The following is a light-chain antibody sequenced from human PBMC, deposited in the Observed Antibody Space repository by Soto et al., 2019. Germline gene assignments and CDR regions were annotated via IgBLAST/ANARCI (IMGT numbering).Light chain of an antibody. J-gene: IGKJ5*01. CDR2: DAS. Sequence: EIVLTQFPATLSLSPGERAALSCRASQSVNNYLAWYQQKPGQAPRLLVYDASNTATGVPARFSGSGSGTDFTLTISSLEPEDFAVYYCQQRSIWPPITFGQGTRLEIK. CDR3: QQRSIWPPIT. V-gene: IGKV3-11*01. CDR1: QSVNNY.